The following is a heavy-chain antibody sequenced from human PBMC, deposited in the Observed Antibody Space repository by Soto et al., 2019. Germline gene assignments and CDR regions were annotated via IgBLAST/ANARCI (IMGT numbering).Heavy chain of an antibody. J-gene: IGHJ4*02. CDR3: ARDGGSADIDFDY. Sequence: EVQLMESGGGLVQPGGSLRLSCAASGFTFTNYWTHWVRQAPGKGLVWVSCIGGDGSTTYADSVKGRLTLSIDNAKNTVYLQMNSLRAEDTAMYYCARDGGSADIDFDYWGQGTLVTVSS. CDR2: IGGDGST. D-gene: IGHD2-15*01. CDR1: GFTFTNYW. V-gene: IGHV3-74*01.